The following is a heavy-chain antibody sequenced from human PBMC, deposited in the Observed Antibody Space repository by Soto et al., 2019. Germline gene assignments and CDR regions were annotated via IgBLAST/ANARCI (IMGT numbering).Heavy chain of an antibody. V-gene: IGHV3-23*01. CDR3: AKDPAMVRGVISYYFDY. D-gene: IGHD3-10*01. Sequence: VQLLESGGGLVQPGGSLRLSCAASGFTFSSYAMSWVRQAPGKGLEWVSAISGSGGSTYYADSVKGRFTISRDNSKNTLYLQMNSLRAEDTAVYYCAKDPAMVRGVISYYFDYWGQGTLVTVSS. J-gene: IGHJ4*02. CDR1: GFTFSSYA. CDR2: ISGSGGST.